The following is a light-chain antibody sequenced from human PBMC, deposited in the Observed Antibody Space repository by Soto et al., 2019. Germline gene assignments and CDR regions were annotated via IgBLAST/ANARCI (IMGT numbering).Light chain of an antibody. J-gene: IGLJ1*01. CDR3: GSWDSSLSAYV. CDR1: SSNIGGNS. Sequence: QSVLTRPPSVSSAPGQKVTICCSGSSSNIGGNSVSWYQQLPGTAPKLLLYDDNKRPSGIPDRFSGSKSGTSATLGITGFQTGDEADYYCGSWDSSLSAYVFGTGTKVTVL. V-gene: IGLV1-51*01. CDR2: DDN.